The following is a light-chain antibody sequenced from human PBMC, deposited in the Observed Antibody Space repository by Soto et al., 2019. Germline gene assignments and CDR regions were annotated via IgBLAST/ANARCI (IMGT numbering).Light chain of an antibody. Sequence: EIVLPQSPGTLSLSPGESATLSCRASQRLGSNLAWYHHKPGQAPRLLLYDASSRATGVPDRFSGSGSGTDFTLTISRLEPEDFAVYYCQHCQPYGDSPPLTFGGGTKVDIK. J-gene: IGKJ4*01. V-gene: IGKV3-20*01. CDR3: QHCQPYGDSPPLT. CDR1: QRLGSN. CDR2: DAS.